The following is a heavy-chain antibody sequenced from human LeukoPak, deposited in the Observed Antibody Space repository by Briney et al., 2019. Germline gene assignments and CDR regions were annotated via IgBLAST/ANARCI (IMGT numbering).Heavy chain of an antibody. CDR2: IYYSGST. J-gene: IGHJ4*02. CDR1: GGSISSSSYY. CDR3: ARDPDYGGGVDY. V-gene: IGHV4-39*07. Sequence: SETLSLTCTVSGGSISSSSYYWGWIRQPPGKGLEWIGSIYYSGSTYYNPSLKSRITISVDTSKNQFSLKLSSVTAADTAVYYCARDPDYGGGVDYWGQGTLVTVSS. D-gene: IGHD4-23*01.